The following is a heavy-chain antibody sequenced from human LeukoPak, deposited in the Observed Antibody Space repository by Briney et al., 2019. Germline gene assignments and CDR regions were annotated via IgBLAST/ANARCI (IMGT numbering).Heavy chain of an antibody. CDR2: IYYSGST. V-gene: IGHV4-39*07. J-gene: IGHJ4*02. CDR1: GGSISSSSYY. CDR3: AREEAGSDSIRFDY. D-gene: IGHD2-21*02. Sequence: KPSETLSLTCTVSGGSISSSSYYWGWIRQPPGKGLEWIGSIYYSGSTYYNPSLKSRVTISVDTSKNQFSLKLSSVTAADTAVYYCAREEAGSDSIRFDYWGQGTLVTVSS.